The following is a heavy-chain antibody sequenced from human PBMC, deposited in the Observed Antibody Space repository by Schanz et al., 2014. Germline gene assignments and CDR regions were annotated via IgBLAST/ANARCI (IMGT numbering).Heavy chain of an antibody. D-gene: IGHD3-22*01. Sequence: EVQLVESGGGLIQPGGSLRLSCAVSGFTVNTNYMSWVRQAPGKGLEWISSMYINSGSTQSADSVKARFTISRDNSKNPQYLQMNSLRTEHTAVYFCTKTSDTSRYSGFDYWGQGTLVTVSS. CDR1: GFTVNTNY. CDR3: TKTSDTSRYSGFDY. CDR2: MYINSGST. J-gene: IGHJ4*02. V-gene: IGHV3-66*03.